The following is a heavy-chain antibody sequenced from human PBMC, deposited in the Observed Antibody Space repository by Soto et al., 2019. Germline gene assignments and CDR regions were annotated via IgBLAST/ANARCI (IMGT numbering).Heavy chain of an antibody. CDR3: ARSGYDEFFDY. CDR1: GASISSDY. D-gene: IGHD5-12*01. J-gene: IGHJ4*02. Sequence: SETLSLTCSVSGASISSDYWSWIRQPPGKGLEWIAYIYYSGSTNYNPSLKSRVTIAKDTSKNQFSLKLTSVTAADTAVYYCARSGYDEFFDYWGQGTLVTVS. V-gene: IGHV4-59*08. CDR2: IYYSGST.